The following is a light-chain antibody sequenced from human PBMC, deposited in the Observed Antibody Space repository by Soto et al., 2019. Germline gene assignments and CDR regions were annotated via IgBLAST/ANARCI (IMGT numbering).Light chain of an antibody. CDR2: DAS. Sequence: EIVLTQSPATLSLSPGERATLSCRARQSVSTYLAWYQLRPGQAPRLLIYDASNRATGIPARFSGSGSGTDFTLTISSLEPEDFAVYYCQQRYNWPPLTFGGGTRVEIK. CDR3: QQRYNWPPLT. V-gene: IGKV3-11*01. CDR1: QSVSTY. J-gene: IGKJ4*01.